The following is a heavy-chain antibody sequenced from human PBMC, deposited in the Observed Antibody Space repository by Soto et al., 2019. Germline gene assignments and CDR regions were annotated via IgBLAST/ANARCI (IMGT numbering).Heavy chain of an antibody. V-gene: IGHV3-74*02. CDR3: VRGNYESSGGN. CDR1: GFTFSSYW. Sequence: EVQLVESGGGLVQPGGSLRLSCAASGFTFSSYWMHWVRHAPGKGLVRVSCINSHRTSTTYADSVKGRFTISRDNAKNTLYLQMNSLRAEDTAVYYCVRGNYESSGGNWGQGTLVTVCS. D-gene: IGHD3-22*01. J-gene: IGHJ4*02. CDR2: INSHRTST.